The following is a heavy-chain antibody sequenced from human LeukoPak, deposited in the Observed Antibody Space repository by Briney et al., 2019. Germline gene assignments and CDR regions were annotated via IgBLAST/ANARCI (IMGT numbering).Heavy chain of an antibody. Sequence: GASVKVSCKDSGYPFANFAISWVRQAPGQGLEWMGWISDSNGNLNYAQRLQGRLTITTDISTTTAYMELKSLTSDDSAVYYCATWLGATGRRGASDWGQGTLVTVSS. CDR2: ISDSNGNL. V-gene: IGHV1-18*01. D-gene: IGHD3-10*01. CDR3: ATWLGATGRRGASD. CDR1: GYPFANFA. J-gene: IGHJ1*01.